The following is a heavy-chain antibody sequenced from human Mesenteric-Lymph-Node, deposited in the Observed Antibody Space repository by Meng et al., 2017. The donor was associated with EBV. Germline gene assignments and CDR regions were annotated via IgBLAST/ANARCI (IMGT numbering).Heavy chain of an antibody. CDR3: AREALFYFDNTDNYEAAY. CDR1: VYSSTTHG. V-gene: IGHV1-18*01. CDR2: ISPHTGNT. J-gene: IGHJ4*02. D-gene: IGHD3-16*01. Sequence: LVQSEPGVKNAGASLKASSNASVYSSTTHGIPWDRQDPVQGLDWIGWISPHTGNTHYGQKFQGKVTMTTDTSTCTFYMEVRSLTSDDTAVYYCAREALFYFDNTDNYEAAYWGQGTLVTVSS.